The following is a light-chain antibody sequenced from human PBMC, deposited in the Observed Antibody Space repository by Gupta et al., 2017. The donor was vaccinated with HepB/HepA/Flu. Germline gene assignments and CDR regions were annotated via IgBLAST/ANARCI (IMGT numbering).Light chain of an antibody. CDR2: DVS. Sequence: QSALTQPAAESGSPAQSITISCTGTSRDVGGYNYVSWYQQHPGKAPKLMIYDVSNRPSGVSNRFSGSKSGNTASLTISGLQAEDEADYYCSSYTSSSTLYVFGTGTKVTVL. V-gene: IGLV2-14*01. CDR1: SRDVGGYNY. CDR3: SSYTSSSTLYV. J-gene: IGLJ1*01.